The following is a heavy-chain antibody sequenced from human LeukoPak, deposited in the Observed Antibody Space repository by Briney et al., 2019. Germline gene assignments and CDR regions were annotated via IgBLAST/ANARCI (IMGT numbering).Heavy chain of an antibody. CDR1: GFTFSSYD. D-gene: IGHD4-17*01. J-gene: IGHJ4*02. V-gene: IGHV3-23*01. CDR3: TRDYGVLFDY. Sequence: GGSLRLSCAASGFTFSSYDMSWVRQAPGKGLEWVSASGSGGTTYYADSVKGRFTISRDNSKNTLYLQMNSLKTEDTAVYYCTRDYGVLFDYWGQGTLVTVSS. CDR2: SGSGGTT.